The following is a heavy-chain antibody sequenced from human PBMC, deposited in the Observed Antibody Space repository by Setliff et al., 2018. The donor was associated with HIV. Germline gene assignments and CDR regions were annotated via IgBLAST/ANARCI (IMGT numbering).Heavy chain of an antibody. D-gene: IGHD5-18*01. J-gene: IGHJ3*01. V-gene: IGHV4-34*01. Sequence: SETLSLTCAVYGGSFSGYYWSWIRQPPGKGLEWIGEINHSGSTNYNPSLKSRATISVDTSKNQFSLKLSSVTAADTAVYYCARDGWDVDTAMVGLWGQGTMVTVSS. CDR1: GGSFSGYY. CDR2: INHSGST. CDR3: ARDGWDVDTAMVGL.